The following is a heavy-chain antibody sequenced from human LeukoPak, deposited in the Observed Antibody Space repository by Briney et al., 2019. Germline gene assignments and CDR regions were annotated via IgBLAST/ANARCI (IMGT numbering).Heavy chain of an antibody. CDR1: GFTFSSYS. CDR2: ISSSSSYI. D-gene: IGHD6-19*01. V-gene: IGHV3-21*04. Sequence: PGGSLRLSCAASGFTFSSYSMNWVRQAPGKGLEWVSSISSSSSYIYYADSVKGRFTISRDNAKNSLYLQMNSLRAEDTAVYYCARDKPQWLVGYYYGIDVWGQGTTVTVSS. J-gene: IGHJ6*02. CDR3: ARDKPQWLVGYYYGIDV.